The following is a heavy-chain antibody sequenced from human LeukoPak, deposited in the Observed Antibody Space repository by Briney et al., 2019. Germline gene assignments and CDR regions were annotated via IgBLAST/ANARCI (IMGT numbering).Heavy chain of an antibody. CDR3: ARRGGLDV. Sequence: GGSLRLSCAASGFTFSTYWMTWVRQAPGKGLEWVANIKPDGSDKNYVDSVRGRFTISRDNAKNSVYLQMNSPRAEDTAIYYCARRGGLDVWGQGTTVTVSS. V-gene: IGHV3-7*01. CDR2: IKPDGSDK. J-gene: IGHJ6*02. CDR1: GFTFSTYW.